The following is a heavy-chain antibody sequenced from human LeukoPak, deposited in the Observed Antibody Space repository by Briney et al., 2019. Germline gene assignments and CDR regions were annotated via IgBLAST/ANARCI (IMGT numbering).Heavy chain of an antibody. D-gene: IGHD5-12*01. CDR2: INPKSGGT. J-gene: IGHJ1*01. CDR1: GYTFTDYY. CDR3: ARDLGVATTPDN. Sequence: GASVKVSRKASGYTFTDYYMYWVRQAPGQGLEWMGWINPKSGGTNFAQNLRGRVTMTWDTSISTAYMELHRLRSDDTAVYYCARDLGVATTPDNWGQGTLVTVSS. V-gene: IGHV1-2*02.